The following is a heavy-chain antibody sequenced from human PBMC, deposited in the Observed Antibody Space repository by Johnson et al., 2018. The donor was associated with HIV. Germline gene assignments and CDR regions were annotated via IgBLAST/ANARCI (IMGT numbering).Heavy chain of an antibody. CDR1: GFTFSSYG. CDR2: ISFAGVKK. J-gene: IGHJ3*02. Sequence: QVQLVESGGGVVQPGRSLRLSCAASGFTFSSYGMHWVRQAPGKGLEWVAVISFAGVKKYYADPVKGRFTISRDNSKGTLYLQMDGLRAEDTAVYDCAKSLPGYDAFDIWGHGTMVTVSS. CDR3: AKSLPGYDAFDI. D-gene: IGHD5-12*01. V-gene: IGHV3-30*18.